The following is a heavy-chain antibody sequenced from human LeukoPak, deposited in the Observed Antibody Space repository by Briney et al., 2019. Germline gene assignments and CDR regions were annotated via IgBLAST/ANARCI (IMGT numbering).Heavy chain of an antibody. V-gene: IGHV4-59*01. CDR3: AREEGGWFDP. J-gene: IGHJ5*02. Sequence: SQTLSLTCTVSGGSISSYYWSWVRQPPGKGLEWIGYIYYSGSTNYNPSLKSRVTISVDTSKNQFSLKLSSVTAADTAVYYCAREEGGWFDPWGQGTLVTVSS. D-gene: IGHD1-26*01. CDR2: IYYSGST. CDR1: GGSISSYY.